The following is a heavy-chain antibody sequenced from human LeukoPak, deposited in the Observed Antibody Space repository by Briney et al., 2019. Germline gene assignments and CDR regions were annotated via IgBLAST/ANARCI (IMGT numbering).Heavy chain of an antibody. D-gene: IGHD6-13*01. Sequence: GGSLRLSCAASGFALSSYVMSWVRQAPGKGLEWVSTITVGGGTYYADSVKGRFTISRDNSKNTLFLQMNALGAEDTALFYCAKSPAAPYYFDYWGQGTLVTVSS. CDR1: GFALSSYV. V-gene: IGHV3-23*01. CDR2: ITVGGGT. CDR3: AKSPAAPYYFDY. J-gene: IGHJ4*02.